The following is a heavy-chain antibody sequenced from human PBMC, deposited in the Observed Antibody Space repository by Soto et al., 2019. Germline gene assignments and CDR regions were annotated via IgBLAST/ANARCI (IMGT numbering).Heavy chain of an antibody. CDR2: ISSSGSTI. Sequence: VGSLRLSCAASGFTFSDYYMSWIRQAPGKGLEWVSYISSSGSTIYYADSVKGRFTISRDNAKNSLYLQMNSLRAEDTAVYYCARAHCSGGSCYDYWGQGTLVTVSS. CDR3: ARAHCSGGSCYDY. V-gene: IGHV3-11*01. J-gene: IGHJ4*02. D-gene: IGHD2-15*01. CDR1: GFTFSDYY.